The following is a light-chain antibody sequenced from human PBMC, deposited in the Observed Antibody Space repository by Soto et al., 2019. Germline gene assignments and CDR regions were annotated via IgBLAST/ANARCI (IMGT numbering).Light chain of an antibody. V-gene: IGLV2-8*01. J-gene: IGLJ1*01. CDR3: SSFAGTTNFGV. CDR2: EVS. Sequence: QSALSQPPSASGSPGQSVTISCTGTTSDVGSYNFVSWYQQHPGKAPKLIIYEVSKRPSGVPDRFSGSKSGNTASLTVSGLLIEDEADYYCSSFAGTTNFGVFGSGTKLTVL. CDR1: TSDVGSYNF.